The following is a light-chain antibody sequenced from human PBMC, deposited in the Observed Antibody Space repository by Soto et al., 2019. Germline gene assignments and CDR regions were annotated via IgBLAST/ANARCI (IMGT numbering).Light chain of an antibody. CDR2: DNR. J-gene: IGLJ1*01. V-gene: IGLV1-40*01. Sequence: QSVLTQPPSVSGAPGQRVTISCTGSSSNIGANYAVHWYQQLPGTAPKLLIYDNRNRPSGVPDRFSGSQSGTSASLAITGLQAEDEADYYCQSYDYSRSGSYVFGTGTKVTVL. CDR1: SSNIGANYA. CDR3: QSYDYSRSGSYV.